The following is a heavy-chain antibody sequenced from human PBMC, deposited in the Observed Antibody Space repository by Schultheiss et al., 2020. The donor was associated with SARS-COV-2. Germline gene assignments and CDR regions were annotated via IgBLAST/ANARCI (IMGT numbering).Heavy chain of an antibody. V-gene: IGHV4-31*03. Sequence: SETLSLTCTVSGGSISSGGYYWSWIRQHPGKGLEWIGYIYYSGSTYYNPSLKSRVTISVDTSKNQFSLKLSSVTAEDTAVYYCAREEDSYGLYYGMDVWGQGTTVTVSS. CDR2: IYYSGST. CDR3: AREEDSYGLYYGMDV. CDR1: GGSISSGGYY. J-gene: IGHJ6*02. D-gene: IGHD5-18*01.